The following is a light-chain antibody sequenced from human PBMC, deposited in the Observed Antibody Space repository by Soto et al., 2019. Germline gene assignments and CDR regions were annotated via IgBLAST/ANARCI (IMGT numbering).Light chain of an antibody. V-gene: IGLV2-23*01. CDR3: CSYAGSSTLGV. J-gene: IGLJ1*01. CDR2: EGS. Sequence: QSALTQPASVSGSPGQSITISCTGTSSDVGSYNLVSWYQQHPGKAPKLMIYEGSKRPSGVSNRFSGSKSGNTASLTISGLQVEDEADYYCCSYAGSSTLGVFGTGTKLTVL. CDR1: SSDVGSYNL.